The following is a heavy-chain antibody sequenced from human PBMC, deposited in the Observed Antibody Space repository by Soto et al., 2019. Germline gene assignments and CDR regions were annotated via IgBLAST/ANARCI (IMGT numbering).Heavy chain of an antibody. V-gene: IGHV4-39*01. CDR2: INYSGNT. CDR3: VRLDGTQSDYYYGMDV. Sequence: QLRLQESGPELVKPSETLSLTCSVFGGSVSSSSHYWGWIRQPPGKGLEWIGSINYSGNTYYNPSLKSRVTMSVDTSKDRFSLKVTSVTAAETAMYYCVRLDGTQSDYYYGMDVWGQGTTVTVSS. D-gene: IGHD1-1*01. J-gene: IGHJ6*02. CDR1: GGSVSSSSHY.